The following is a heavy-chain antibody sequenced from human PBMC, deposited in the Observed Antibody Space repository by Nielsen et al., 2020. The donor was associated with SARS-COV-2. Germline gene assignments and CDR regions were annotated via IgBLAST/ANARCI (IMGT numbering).Heavy chain of an antibody. CDR2: IKEDGSEK. Sequence: GESLKISCAASGFTFSSYWMSWVRQAPGKGLEGVANIKEDGSEKYYVDSVKGRFSISRDNAKNSLYLQMNSLRVEDTAVYYCARDSVAATGQIYFYGFDVWGQGTTVTVSS. CDR1: GFTFSSYW. V-gene: IGHV3-7*03. CDR3: ARDSVAATGQIYFYGFDV. D-gene: IGHD2-15*01. J-gene: IGHJ6*02.